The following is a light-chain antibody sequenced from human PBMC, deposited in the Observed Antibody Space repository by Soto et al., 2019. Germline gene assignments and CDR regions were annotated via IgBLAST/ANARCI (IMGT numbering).Light chain of an antibody. J-gene: IGKJ5*01. CDR3: QQYGSSPPIT. Sequence: EIVVTQWPGTLSLSPGERATLSCRASQSVSSSYLAWYQQKPGQAPRLLIYGASSRATGIPDRFSGSGSGTDFTLTISSLEPEDFAVYYCQQYGSSPPITFAQGTRLEIK. CDR1: QSVSSSY. V-gene: IGKV3-20*01. CDR2: GAS.